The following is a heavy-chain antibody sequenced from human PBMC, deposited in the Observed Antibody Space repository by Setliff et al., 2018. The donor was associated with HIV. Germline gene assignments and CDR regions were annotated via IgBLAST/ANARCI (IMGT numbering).Heavy chain of an antibody. CDR3: ARDGVTGVAVAGTNLF. Sequence: ALRLSCEASEFTFSSFGMRWIRQAPGKGLEWVSYISSSGSTRYYADSVKGRFTISRDNAKNSLYLQMNSLSAEDTAAYYCARDGVTGVAVAGTNLFWGLGTLVTVSS. V-gene: IGHV3-48*03. CDR2: ISSSGSTR. D-gene: IGHD6-19*01. J-gene: IGHJ1*01. CDR1: EFTFSSFG.